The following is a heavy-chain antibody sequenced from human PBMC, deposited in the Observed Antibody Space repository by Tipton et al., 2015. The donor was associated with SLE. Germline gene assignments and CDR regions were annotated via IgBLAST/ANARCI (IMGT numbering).Heavy chain of an antibody. V-gene: IGHV3-7*01. CDR2: INQDGGEK. J-gene: IGHJ3*02. CDR3: ARRNSESGAFDM. D-gene: IGHD3-10*01. CDR1: GFTFSSNW. Sequence: LRLSCAATGFTFSSNWMSWVRQAPGKGLEWVASINQDGGEKKFVDSVKGRFAISRDNAQNSLFLQMYSLTDEDTAVYYCARRNSESGAFDMWGQGTLVTVSS.